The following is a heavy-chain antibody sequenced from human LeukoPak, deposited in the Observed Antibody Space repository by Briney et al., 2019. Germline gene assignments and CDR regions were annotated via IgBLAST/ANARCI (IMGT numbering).Heavy chain of an antibody. Sequence: SETLSLTCTVSGGSISSSSYYWGWIRQPPGKGLEWIGSIYYSGSTYYNPSLKSRVTISVDTSKNQFSLKLSSVTAADTAVYYCARSVHDMRYHYGSGSYPSDYWGQGTLVTVSS. J-gene: IGHJ4*02. CDR3: ARSVHDMRYHYGSGSYPSDY. CDR1: GGSISSSSYY. CDR2: IYYSGST. V-gene: IGHV4-39*01. D-gene: IGHD3-10*01.